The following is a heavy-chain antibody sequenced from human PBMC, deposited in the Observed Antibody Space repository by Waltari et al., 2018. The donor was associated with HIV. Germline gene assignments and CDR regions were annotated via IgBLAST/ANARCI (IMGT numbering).Heavy chain of an antibody. CDR1: GYTFTSYD. J-gene: IGHJ6*02. Sequence: QVQLVQSGAEVKKPGASVKVSCKASGYTFTSYDINWVRQATGQGLEWMGWMNPNSGNTGYAQKFQGRVTMTRNTSISTAYMELSSLRSEDTAMYYCARLGYCSSTSCYYYYYYGMDVWGQGTTVTVSS. CDR3: ARLGYCSSTSCYYYYYYGMDV. CDR2: MNPNSGNT. D-gene: IGHD2-2*01. V-gene: IGHV1-8*01.